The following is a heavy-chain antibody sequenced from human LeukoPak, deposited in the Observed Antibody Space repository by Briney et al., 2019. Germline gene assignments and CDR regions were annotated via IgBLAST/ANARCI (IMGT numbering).Heavy chain of an antibody. CDR1: GFTFSSYG. Sequence: GGSLRLSCVTSGFTFSSYGMHWVRQAPGKGLEWVAFIRYDESNKYYADSVEGRFTISRDISKNTLYLQMNSLRAEDTAVYYCAKEQECAARWDDYFDYWGQGTLVTVSS. D-gene: IGHD6-6*01. J-gene: IGHJ4*02. CDR2: IRYDESNK. V-gene: IGHV3-30*02. CDR3: AKEQECAARWDDYFDY.